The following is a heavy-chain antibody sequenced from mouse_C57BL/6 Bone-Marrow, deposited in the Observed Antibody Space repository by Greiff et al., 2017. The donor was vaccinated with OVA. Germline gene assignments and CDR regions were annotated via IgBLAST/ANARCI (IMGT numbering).Heavy chain of an antibody. V-gene: IGHV14-4*01. CDR3: TTRITTVVAHDY. Sequence: VQLQQSGAELVRPGASVKLSCTASGFNIKDDYMPWVKQRPEQGLEWIGWIDPENGDTEYASKFQGKATITADTSSNTAYLQLSSLTSEDTAVYYCTTRITTVVAHDYWGQGTTLTVSS. CDR1: GFNIKDDY. J-gene: IGHJ2*01. D-gene: IGHD1-1*01. CDR2: IDPENGDT.